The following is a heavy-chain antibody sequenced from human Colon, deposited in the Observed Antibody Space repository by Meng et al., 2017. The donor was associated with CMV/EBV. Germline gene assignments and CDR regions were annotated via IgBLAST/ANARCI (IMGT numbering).Heavy chain of an antibody. D-gene: IGHD3-22*01. J-gene: IGHJ4*02. CDR2: INWDGTKI. CDR1: GFGAAPAFTFDHYA. CDR3: AKDRRAYDSSGYYDY. Sequence: GGSLRLSCAASGFGAAPAFTFDHYAMHWVRHVPGKGLEWVSGINWDGTKIGYADSVKGRFTISRDNTKNFLYLEMNSLRAEDTALYYCAKDRRAYDSSGYYDYWGQGTQVTVSS. V-gene: IGHV3-9*01.